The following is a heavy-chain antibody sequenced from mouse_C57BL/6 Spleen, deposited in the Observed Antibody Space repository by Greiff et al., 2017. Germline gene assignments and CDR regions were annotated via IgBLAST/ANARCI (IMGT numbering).Heavy chain of an antibody. D-gene: IGHD1-1*01. Sequence: VKLQQPGAELVKPGASVKLSCKASGYTFTSYWMQWVKQRPGQGLEWIGEIDPSDSYTNYNQKFKGKATLTVDTSSSTAYIQLSSLTSEDSAVYYCAITVVAPYAMDYWGQGTSVTVSS. V-gene: IGHV1-50*01. CDR2: IDPSDSYT. CDR1: GYTFTSYW. J-gene: IGHJ4*01. CDR3: AITVVAPYAMDY.